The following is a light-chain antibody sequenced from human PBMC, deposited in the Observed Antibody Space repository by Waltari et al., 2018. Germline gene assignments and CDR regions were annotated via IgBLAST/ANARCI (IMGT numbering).Light chain of an antibody. J-gene: IGLJ3*02. Sequence: QSALTQPASVSGSPGQSITISCTGTSSYVGGYNYLSWYQQHPGKAPKLMIYAVSNRPSGVSNRFSGSKSGNTASLTISGLQAEDEADYYCSSYTSSSTLWVFGGGTKLTVL. CDR3: SSYTSSSTLWV. CDR1: SSYVGGYNY. CDR2: AVS. V-gene: IGLV2-14*03.